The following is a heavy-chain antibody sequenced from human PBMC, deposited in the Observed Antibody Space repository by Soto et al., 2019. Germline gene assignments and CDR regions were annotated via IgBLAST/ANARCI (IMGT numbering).Heavy chain of an antibody. CDR2: IYHSGST. D-gene: IGHD2-2*01. CDR1: GGSISSSTW. V-gene: IGHV4-4*02. CDR3: ASDCSSTSFHDYYYYGMDV. J-gene: IGHJ6*02. Sequence: SETLSLTCAVSGGSISSSTWWSWVRQPPGKGLEWIGEIYHSGSTNYNPSLKSRVTISVDKSKNQFSLKLSSVTAADTAVYYCASDCSSTSFHDYYYYGMDVWGQGTTVTVSS.